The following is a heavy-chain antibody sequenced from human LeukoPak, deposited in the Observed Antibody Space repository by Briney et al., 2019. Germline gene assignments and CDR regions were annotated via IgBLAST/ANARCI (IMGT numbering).Heavy chain of an antibody. Sequence: SETLSLTCTVSGYSISSGYYWGWIRQPPGKGLEWIGSIYYSGSTYYNPSLKSRVTISVDTSKNQFSLKLSSVTAADTAVYYCARVGPAGLDWYFDLWGRGTLVTVSS. D-gene: IGHD3-16*01. J-gene: IGHJ2*01. V-gene: IGHV4-38-2*02. CDR3: ARVGPAGLDWYFDL. CDR2: IYYSGST. CDR1: GYSISSGYY.